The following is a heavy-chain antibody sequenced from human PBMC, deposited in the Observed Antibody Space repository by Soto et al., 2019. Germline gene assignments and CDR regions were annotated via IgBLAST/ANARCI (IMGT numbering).Heavy chain of an antibody. CDR2: VNPILSMS. CDR1: GDTFSFYS. D-gene: IGHD3-10*01. V-gene: IGHV1-69*04. Sequence: QVQLVQSGAEVKRPGSSVKVSCKASGDTFSFYSINWVRQAPGLGLEWMGRVNPILSMSNYAQRFQGRVTXTXAXPTSTAYMELSGLRSEDTAMYYCATSYGSGYRAFDYWGQGALVTVSS. J-gene: IGHJ4*02. CDR3: ATSYGSGYRAFDY.